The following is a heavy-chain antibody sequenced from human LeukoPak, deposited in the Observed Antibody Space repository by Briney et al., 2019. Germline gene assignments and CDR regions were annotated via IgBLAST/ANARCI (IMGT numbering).Heavy chain of an antibody. Sequence: PSETLSLTCSVSGDSVSRSDSYWDWIRQPPGKGLEWIGTIYYSGRTYYSPSLKSRVTLSVDTSSNQFSLNLRSVTAADTAVYYCARRRYYDGSGYLEWGQGTLLSVPS. CDR1: GDSVSRSDSY. J-gene: IGHJ1*01. V-gene: IGHV4-39*01. CDR2: IYYSGRT. CDR3: ARRRYYDGSGYLE. D-gene: IGHD3-22*01.